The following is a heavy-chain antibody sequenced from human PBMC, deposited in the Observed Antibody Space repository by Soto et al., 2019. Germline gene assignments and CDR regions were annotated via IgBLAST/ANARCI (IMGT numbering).Heavy chain of an antibody. J-gene: IGHJ4*02. V-gene: IGHV3-30*18. CDR3: AKDGSQWLPIDY. CDR2: ISYDGSNK. D-gene: IGHD6-19*01. CDR1: GFTFSSYG. Sequence: QVQLVESGGGVVQPGRSLRLSCAASGFTFSSYGMHWVRQAPGKGLEWEAVISYDGSNKYYADSVKGRFTISRDNSKNTLYLQMNSLRAEDTAVYYCAKDGSQWLPIDYWGQGTLVTVSS.